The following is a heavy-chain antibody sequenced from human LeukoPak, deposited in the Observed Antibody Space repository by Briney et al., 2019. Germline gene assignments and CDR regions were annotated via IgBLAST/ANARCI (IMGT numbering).Heavy chain of an antibody. Sequence: GASVKVSCKASGYTFTSYGISWVRQAPGQGLEWMGWISAYNGNTNYAQKLQGRVTMTTDTSTSTAYMELRSLRSDDTAVYYCARAVLRSSSWSLAEYFQHWGQGTLVTVSS. CDR1: GYTFTSYG. J-gene: IGHJ1*01. CDR3: ARAVLRSSSWSLAEYFQH. CDR2: ISAYNGNT. D-gene: IGHD6-13*01. V-gene: IGHV1-18*01.